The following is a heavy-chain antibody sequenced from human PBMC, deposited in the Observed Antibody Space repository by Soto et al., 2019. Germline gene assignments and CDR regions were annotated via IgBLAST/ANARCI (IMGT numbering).Heavy chain of an antibody. Sequence: QVQLVQSGAEVKKPGSSVKVSCKASGGTFSNYALISWVRQAPGQGLEWMGGIITIDATVNYAQKFQGRITITADESTTTAYMDLGSLRAEDTALYYCARALLGFAYTYGDVWGQGTTVTVSS. CDR3: ARALLGFAYTYGDV. V-gene: IGHV1-69*12. D-gene: IGHD3-10*01. J-gene: IGHJ6*01. CDR2: IITIDATV. CDR1: GGTFSNYA.